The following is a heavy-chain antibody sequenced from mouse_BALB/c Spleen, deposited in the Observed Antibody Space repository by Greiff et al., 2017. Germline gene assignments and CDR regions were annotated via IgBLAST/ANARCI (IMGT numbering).Heavy chain of an antibody. CDR3: ARSWDAMDY. CDR1: GFTFSSFG. CDR2: ISSGSSTI. D-gene: IGHD4-1*01. Sequence: EVQRVESGGGLVQPGGSRKLSCAASGFTFSSFGMHWVRQAPEKGLEWVAYISSGSSTIYYADTVKGRFTISRDNPKNTLFLQMTSLRSEDTAMYYGARSWDAMDYWGQGTSVTVSS. V-gene: IGHV5-17*02. J-gene: IGHJ4*01.